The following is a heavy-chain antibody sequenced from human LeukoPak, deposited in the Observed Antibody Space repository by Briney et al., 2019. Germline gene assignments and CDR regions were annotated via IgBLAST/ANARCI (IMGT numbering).Heavy chain of an antibody. CDR2: INTDGSST. CDR1: GFTFSSYW. J-gene: IGHJ6*03. V-gene: IGHV3-74*01. CDR3: AREGAGDYEHYYYYYMDV. D-gene: IGHD4-17*01. Sequence: PGGSLRLSCAASGFTFSSYWMHWVRQAPGKGLVWVSRINTDGSSTSYADSAKGRFTISRDNAKNTLYLQMNSLRAEDTAVYYCAREGAGDYEHYYYYYMDVWGKGTTVTVSS.